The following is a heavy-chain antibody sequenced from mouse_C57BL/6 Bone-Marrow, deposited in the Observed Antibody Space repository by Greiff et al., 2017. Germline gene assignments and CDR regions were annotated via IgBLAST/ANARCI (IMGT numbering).Heavy chain of an antibody. J-gene: IGHJ2*01. CDR1: GFTFSDYY. V-gene: IGHV5-16*01. Sequence: EVMLVESEGGLVQPGSSMKLSCTASGFTFSDYYMAWVRQVPEKGLEWVANINYDGSSTYYLDSLKSRFIISRDNAKNILYLQMSSLKSEDTATYYCARGYGYHFDYWGQGTTLTVSS. CDR2: INYDGSST. CDR3: ARGYGYHFDY. D-gene: IGHD2-2*01.